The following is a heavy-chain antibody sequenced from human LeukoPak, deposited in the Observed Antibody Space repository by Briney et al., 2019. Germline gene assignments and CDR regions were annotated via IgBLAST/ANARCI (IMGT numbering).Heavy chain of an antibody. J-gene: IGHJ4*02. D-gene: IGHD6-19*01. Sequence: GGSLRLSCAASGFNFSSYWMSWVRQAPGKGLEWVANIKQDGSEKYYVDSVKGRFTISRDNAKNSLYLQMNGLRAEDTAVYYCARDYAAVAANWGQGTLVTVSS. CDR3: ARDYAAVAAN. CDR2: IKQDGSEK. CDR1: GFNFSSYW. V-gene: IGHV3-7*01.